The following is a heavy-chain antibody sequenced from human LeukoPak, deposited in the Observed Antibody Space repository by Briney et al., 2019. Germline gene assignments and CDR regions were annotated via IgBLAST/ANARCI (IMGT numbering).Heavy chain of an antibody. J-gene: IGHJ4*02. D-gene: IGHD4-23*01. CDR2: ISSSSSYI. V-gene: IGHV3-21*01. Sequence: KAGGSLRLSCAASGFTFSSYSMNWVRQAPGKGLEWVSSISSSSSYIYYADSVKGRFTISRDNAKNSLYLQMNSLRAEDTAVYYCARDNSAMAPTFDYWGQGTLVTVSS. CDR1: GFTFSSYS. CDR3: ARDNSAMAPTFDY.